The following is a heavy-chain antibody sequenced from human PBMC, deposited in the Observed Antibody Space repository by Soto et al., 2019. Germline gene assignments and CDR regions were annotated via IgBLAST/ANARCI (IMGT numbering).Heavy chain of an antibody. CDR3: VTSGGFDH. CDR1: GFTFSNYW. J-gene: IGHJ5*02. CDR2: INSDGSTR. Sequence: LRLSCVASGFTFSNYWMHWVRQAPGKGLVWVSRINSDGSTRSYAESVKGRFTISRDNVKNTLYLQTNSLRAEDTAVYYCVTSGGFDHWGQGTLVTVSS. V-gene: IGHV3-74*01. D-gene: IGHD3-16*01.